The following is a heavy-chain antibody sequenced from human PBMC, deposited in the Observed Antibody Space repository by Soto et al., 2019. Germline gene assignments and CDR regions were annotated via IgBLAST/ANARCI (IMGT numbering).Heavy chain of an antibody. CDR1: GGSISSYY. D-gene: IGHD6-13*01. CDR3: ARGTVAAAGTFWFDP. J-gene: IGHJ5*02. Sequence: PSETLSLTCTVSGGSISSYYWSWIRQPPGKGLEWIGYIYYSGSTNYNPSLKSRVTISVDTSKNQFSLELSSVTAADTAVYYCARGTVAAAGTFWFDPWGQGTLVTVSS. V-gene: IGHV4-59*01. CDR2: IYYSGST.